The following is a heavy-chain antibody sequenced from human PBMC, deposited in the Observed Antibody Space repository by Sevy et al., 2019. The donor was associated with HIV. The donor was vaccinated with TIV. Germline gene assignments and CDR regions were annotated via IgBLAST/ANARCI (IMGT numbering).Heavy chain of an antibody. D-gene: IGHD2-15*01. V-gene: IGHV3-9*01. CDR1: GFTFGDYA. CDR3: ARAQGYCVVERCYGGSENAFDF. J-gene: IGHJ3*01. CDR2: ISWNSGAL. Sequence: GGSLRLSCAGSGFTFGDYAMHWVRQVPGKGLEWVSGISWNSGALDHADSVRGRFTISRDNAKSSLYLQMNSLRLEDTALYYCARAQGYCVVERCYGGSENAFDFWGQGTMVTVSS.